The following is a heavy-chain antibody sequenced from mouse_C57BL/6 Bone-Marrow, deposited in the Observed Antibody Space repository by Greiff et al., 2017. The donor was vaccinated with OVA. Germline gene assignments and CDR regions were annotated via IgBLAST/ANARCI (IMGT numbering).Heavy chain of an antibody. CDR3: ARGPYGRSYGWYFDV. J-gene: IGHJ1*03. CDR2: IDPSDSYT. D-gene: IGHD1-1*01. Sequence: QVQLQQPGAELVMPGASVKLSCKASGYTFTSYWMHWVKQRPGQGLEWIGEIDPSDSYTNYNQKFKGKSTLTVDKSSSTAYMQLSSLTSEDSAVYYCARGPYGRSYGWYFDVWGTGTTVTVSS. V-gene: IGHV1-69*01. CDR1: GYTFTSYW.